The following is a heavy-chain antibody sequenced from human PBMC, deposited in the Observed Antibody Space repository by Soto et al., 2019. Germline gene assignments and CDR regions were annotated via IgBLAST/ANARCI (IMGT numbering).Heavy chain of an antibody. J-gene: IGHJ6*02. CDR1: GYSFTSYW. D-gene: IGHD3-3*01. CDR3: AKLRFLEWSHYGMDV. V-gene: IGHV5-51*01. Sequence: GESLKISCKGSGYSFTSYWIGWVRQMPGKGLEWMGIIYPGDSDTRYSPSFQGQVTISADKSISTAYLQWSSLKASDTAMYYCAKLRFLEWSHYGMDVWGQGTTVTVSS. CDR2: IYPGDSDT.